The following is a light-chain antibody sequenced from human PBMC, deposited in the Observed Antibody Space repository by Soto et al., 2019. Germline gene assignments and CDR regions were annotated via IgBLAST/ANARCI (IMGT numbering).Light chain of an antibody. V-gene: IGKV3-20*01. Sequence: EILLTQSPGTLSLSPGERATLSSRASQSVSSSYLAWYQQKPGQAPRRLIYGASSRATGIPDRSSGSGSGTEFTLTISSLQSEDFAVYYCQQYNKWPPITFGQGTRLEI. J-gene: IGKJ5*01. CDR2: GAS. CDR3: QQYNKWPPIT. CDR1: QSVSSSY.